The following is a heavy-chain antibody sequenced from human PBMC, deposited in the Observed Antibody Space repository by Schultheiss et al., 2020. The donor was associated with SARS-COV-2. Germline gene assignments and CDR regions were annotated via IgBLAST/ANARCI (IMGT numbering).Heavy chain of an antibody. CDR1: GGSISSYY. CDR3: AREPFWSGYYRTADLNWFDP. CDR2: IYYSGST. D-gene: IGHD3-3*01. Sequence: SETLSLTCTVSGGSISSYYWSWIRQPPGKGLEWIGYIYYSGSTNYNPSLKSRVTISVDTSKNQFSLKLSSVTAADTAVYYCAREPFWSGYYRTADLNWFDPWGQGTLVNVSS. J-gene: IGHJ5*02. V-gene: IGHV4-59*12.